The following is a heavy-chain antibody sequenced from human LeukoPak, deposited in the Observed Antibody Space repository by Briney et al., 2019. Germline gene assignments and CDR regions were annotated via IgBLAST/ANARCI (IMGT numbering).Heavy chain of an antibody. CDR1: GGSISSGPYY. CDR2: INFDGRT. J-gene: IGHJ5*02. CDR3: TRDRFGGGWFDP. V-gene: IGHV4-61*09. Sequence: QSSQTLSLTCTGSGGSISSGPYYWSWIRQPAGKGLEWIAYINFDGRTNHNPSLKSRVTLSLDTTKNQFSMNLTSVTAADTAVYYCTRDRFGGGWFDPWGQGILVTVSS. D-gene: IGHD3-10*01.